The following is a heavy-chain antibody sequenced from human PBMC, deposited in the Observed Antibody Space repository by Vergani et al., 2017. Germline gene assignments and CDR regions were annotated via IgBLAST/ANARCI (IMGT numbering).Heavy chain of an antibody. V-gene: IGHV3-11*06. D-gene: IGHD3-3*02. CDR2: ISSSSSYT. Sequence: QVQLVESGGGLVKPGGSLRLSCAASGFTFSDYYMSWIRQAPGKGLEWVSDISSSSSYTNYADSVKGRFTISRDKAKNSLYLQMNSLRAEDTAVYYCARIRGAEDYFDYWGQGTLVTVSS. CDR1: GFTFSDYY. J-gene: IGHJ4*02. CDR3: ARIRGAEDYFDY.